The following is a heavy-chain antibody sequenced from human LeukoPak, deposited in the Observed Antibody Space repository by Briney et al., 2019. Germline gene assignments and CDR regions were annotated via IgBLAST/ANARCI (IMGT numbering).Heavy chain of an antibody. CDR2: IKSDGSDT. D-gene: IGHD5-18*01. CDR3: ARDKGYTFDQ. J-gene: IGHJ4*02. V-gene: IGHV3-74*03. Sequence: GRSLRLSCAAAGFTFRTYWMHWVRQTPGKGLVWVSRIKSDGSDTTYADSVEGRFTISRDNAKNTLFLQMNSLRAEDTGVYYCARDKGYTFDQWGQGTLVTVSS. CDR1: GFTFRTYW.